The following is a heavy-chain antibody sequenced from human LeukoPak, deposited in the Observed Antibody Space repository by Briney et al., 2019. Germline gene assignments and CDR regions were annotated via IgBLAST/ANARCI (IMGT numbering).Heavy chain of an antibody. CDR1: GYTFTSYY. V-gene: IGHV1-46*01. D-gene: IGHD2-2*01. CDR2: INPTGGST. J-gene: IGHJ5*02. Sequence: ASVKVSCKASGYTFTSYYMHWVRQAPGHGLEWMGIINPTGGSTSYAQKFQGRVTMTRDTSTSTDYMELSSLTYEDTAVYYCARDVSSTSSWWFDPWGQGTLVIVSS. CDR3: ARDVSSTSSWWFDP.